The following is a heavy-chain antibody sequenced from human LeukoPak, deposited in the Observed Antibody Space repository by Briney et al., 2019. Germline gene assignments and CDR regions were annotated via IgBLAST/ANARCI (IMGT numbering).Heavy chain of an antibody. D-gene: IGHD1-1*01. CDR2: INPNINGT. Sequence: ASVKVSCKASGYTFTGYYIHWVRQAPGQGLEWMGWINPNINGTNYAQKFQGRVTMTGDRSISTAYMELSRLRSDDTAVYYCARDNEVRTEGDYWGQGTLVTVSS. CDR3: ARDNEVRTEGDY. CDR1: GYTFTGYY. J-gene: IGHJ4*02. V-gene: IGHV1-2*02.